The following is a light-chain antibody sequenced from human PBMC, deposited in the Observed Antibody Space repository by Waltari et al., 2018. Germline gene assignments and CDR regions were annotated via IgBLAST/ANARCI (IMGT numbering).Light chain of an antibody. V-gene: IGLV2-14*03. CDR2: DVS. CDR3: SSDTSSNSYV. CDR1: SSDVGGYNY. Sequence: QSALTQPASVSGSPGQSITISCPGTSSDVGGYNYVSWYQQHPGKGPKLMTYDVSDRPSGVPNRFSGSKACTTASLTISGLHAEDEADYYGSSDTSSNSYVCGTGTKVTVL. J-gene: IGLJ1*01.